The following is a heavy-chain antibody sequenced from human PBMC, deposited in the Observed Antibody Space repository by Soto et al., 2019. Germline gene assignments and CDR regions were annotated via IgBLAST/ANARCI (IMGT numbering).Heavy chain of an antibody. CDR1: GGTFNNYP. Sequence: QVQLVQSGAEVKKPGSSVKVSCTASGGTFNNYPVTWVRQAPGQGLEWMGGIIPKLGTANYAQKFEGRVTITADESTSTAYMELSSLRSEDTAVYYCASSYGISWYGDYWGQGTLVTVSS. CDR3: ASSYGISWYGDY. D-gene: IGHD6-13*01. CDR2: IIPKLGTA. V-gene: IGHV1-69*01. J-gene: IGHJ4*02.